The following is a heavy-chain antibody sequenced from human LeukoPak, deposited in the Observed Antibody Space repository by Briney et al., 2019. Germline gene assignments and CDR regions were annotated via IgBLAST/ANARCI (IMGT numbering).Heavy chain of an antibody. CDR3: ARGPYSYDSSGAFDI. CDR2: ISSSGST. CDR1: GDSFSSGDYY. Sequence: SETLSLTCTVSGDSFSSGDYYWSWIRQPAGKGLEWIGRISSSGSTNYNPSLKSRVTISVDTSKNQFSLKLSSVTAADTAVYFCARGPYSYDSSGAFDIWGQGTMVTVSS. J-gene: IGHJ3*02. V-gene: IGHV4-61*02. D-gene: IGHD3-22*01.